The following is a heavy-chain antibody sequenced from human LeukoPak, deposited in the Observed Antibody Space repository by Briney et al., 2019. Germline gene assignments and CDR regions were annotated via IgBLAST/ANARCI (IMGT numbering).Heavy chain of an antibody. Sequence: GESLKIFCKASGYRFTSYWIGWVRQMPGKGLEWMGIIYPGDSDPRYSPSFQGQVTISADKSISTAYLQWSSLKASDTAIYYCARHSYDSSDFYFWDAFDIWGQGTMVSVSS. CDR1: GYRFTSYW. CDR2: IYPGDSDP. J-gene: IGHJ3*02. V-gene: IGHV5-51*01. CDR3: ARHSYDSSDFYFWDAFDI. D-gene: IGHD3-22*01.